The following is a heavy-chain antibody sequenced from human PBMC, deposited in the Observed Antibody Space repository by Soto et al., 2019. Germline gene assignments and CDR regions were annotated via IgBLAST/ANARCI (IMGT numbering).Heavy chain of an antibody. CDR2: IYYSGST. V-gene: IGHV4-31*02. CDR1: GGSISSGDYY. J-gene: IGHJ3*02. Sequence: PSETLSLTCTVSGGSISSGDYYWSWIRQPPGKGLEWIGYIYYSGSTYYNPSLKSRVTISVDTSKNQFSLKLSSVTAADTAVYYCARGRQREQDAFDIWGQGTMVTVSS. CDR3: ARGRQREQDAFDI.